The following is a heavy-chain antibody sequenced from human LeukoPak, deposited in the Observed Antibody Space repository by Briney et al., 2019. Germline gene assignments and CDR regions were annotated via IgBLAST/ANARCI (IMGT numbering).Heavy chain of an antibody. CDR2: ISSSGSSI. CDR1: GLTFSSYE. V-gene: IGHV3-48*03. Sequence: GGSLRLSCAASGLTFSSYEMNWVRQAPGKGLEWVSYISSSGSSIYYADSVKGRYTISRDNAKKSLYLQMHSLRAEDTAVYYCARDSHKFDSSGYYPDAFDIWGQGTMVTVSS. D-gene: IGHD3-22*01. CDR3: ARDSHKFDSSGYYPDAFDI. J-gene: IGHJ3*02.